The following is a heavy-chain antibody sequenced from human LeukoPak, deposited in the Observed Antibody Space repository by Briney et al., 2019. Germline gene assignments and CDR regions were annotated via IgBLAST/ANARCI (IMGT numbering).Heavy chain of an antibody. V-gene: IGHV3-21*01. J-gene: IGHJ5*02. D-gene: IGHD3-10*01. Sequence: PGGSLRLSCAASGFTFSRYSMNWVRQAPEKGLEWVSSISSSSSYIYYADSVKGQFTISRDNAKNSLYLQMNSLRAEDTAVYYCAREETAMVFDPWGQGTLVTVSS. CDR2: ISSSSSYI. CDR3: AREETAMVFDP. CDR1: GFTFSRYS.